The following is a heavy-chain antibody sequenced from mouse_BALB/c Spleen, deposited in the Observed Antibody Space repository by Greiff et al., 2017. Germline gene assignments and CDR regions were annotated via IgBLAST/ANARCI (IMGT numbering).Heavy chain of an antibody. CDR3: ARRGGGYNGFAY. Sequence: QVQLQQSGAELVRPGSSVKISCKASGYAFSSYWMNWVKQRPGQGLEWIGQIYPGDGDTNYNGKFKGKATLTADKSSSTAYMQLSSLTSEDSAVYFCARRGGGYNGFAYWGQGTLVTVSA. V-gene: IGHV1-80*01. J-gene: IGHJ3*01. D-gene: IGHD2-2*01. CDR2: IYPGDGDT. CDR1: GYAFSSYW.